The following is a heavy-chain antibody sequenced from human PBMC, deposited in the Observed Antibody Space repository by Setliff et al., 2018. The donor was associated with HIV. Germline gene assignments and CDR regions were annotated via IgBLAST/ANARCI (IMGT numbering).Heavy chain of an antibody. Sequence: SETLSLTCAVYGGSLSGYHWSWIRRSPEKGLEWIGEINHSGSTNYNPSLKSRVTISLDKSKNQFSLKLTSVTAADTAIYFCARSCQSGRSDWYFDLWGRGTLVTVSS. V-gene: IGHV4-34*01. CDR3: ARSCQSGRSDWYFDL. CDR2: INHSGST. CDR1: GGSLSGYH. D-gene: IGHD2-15*01. J-gene: IGHJ2*01.